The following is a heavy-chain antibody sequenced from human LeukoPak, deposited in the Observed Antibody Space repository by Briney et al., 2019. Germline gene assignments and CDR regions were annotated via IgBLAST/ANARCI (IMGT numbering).Heavy chain of an antibody. V-gene: IGHV3-7*01. J-gene: IGHJ3*02. CDR3: ARVRFLAFDI. Sequence: PGGPLRLSCAVSGFTFTSYWMNWVRQAPGKGLEWVANIKHDGSEKYYVNSVKGRFTISRDNAKNSLYLQMNSLRAEDTAVYYCARVRFLAFDIWGQGTMVTVPS. D-gene: IGHD2-21*01. CDR2: IKHDGSEK. CDR1: GFTFTSYW.